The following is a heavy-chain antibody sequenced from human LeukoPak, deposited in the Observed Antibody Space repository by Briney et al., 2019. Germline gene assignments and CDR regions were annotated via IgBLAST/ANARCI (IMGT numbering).Heavy chain of an antibody. D-gene: IGHD3-3*01. CDR1: GYTFTGYY. CDR3: ARSHGGITIRNWFDP. V-gene: IGHV1-2*02. Sequence: ASVKVSCKASGYTFTGYYMHWVRQAPGQGLDWMGWINPNSGGTNYAQKFQGRVTMTRDTTISTAYMELSRLRSDDTAVYYCARSHGGITIRNWFDPWGQGTLVTVSS. CDR2: INPNSGGT. J-gene: IGHJ5*02.